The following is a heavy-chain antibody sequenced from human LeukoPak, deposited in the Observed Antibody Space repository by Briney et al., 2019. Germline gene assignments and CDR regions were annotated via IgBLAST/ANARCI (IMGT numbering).Heavy chain of an antibody. J-gene: IGHJ3*02. D-gene: IGHD3-3*01. V-gene: IGHV1-18*01. CDR1: GYTFTSYG. CDR3: ARASGYDFWSGLNAFDI. Sequence: ASVKVSCKASGYTFTSYGTSWVRQAPGQGLEWMGWISAYNGNTNYAQKLQGRVTMTTDTSTSTAYMELRSLRSDDTAVYYCARASGYDFWSGLNAFDIWGQGTMVTVSS. CDR2: ISAYNGNT.